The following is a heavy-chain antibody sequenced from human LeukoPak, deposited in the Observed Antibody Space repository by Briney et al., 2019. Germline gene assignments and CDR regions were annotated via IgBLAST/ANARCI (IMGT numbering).Heavy chain of an antibody. Sequence: AASVKVSCKASGGTFSSYAISWVRQAPGQGLEWMGRIIPILGIANYAQKFQGRVTITADKSTSTAYMELSSLRSEDTAVYYCARKSAVGATFESYYGMDVWGQGTTVTVSS. D-gene: IGHD1-26*01. CDR3: ARKSAVGATFESYYGMDV. CDR1: GGTFSSYA. J-gene: IGHJ6*02. V-gene: IGHV1-69*04. CDR2: IIPILGIA.